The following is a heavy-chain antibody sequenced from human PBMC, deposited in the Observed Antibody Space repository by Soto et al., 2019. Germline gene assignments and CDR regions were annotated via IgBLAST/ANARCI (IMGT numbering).Heavy chain of an antibody. CDR3: ARGGDDSSGPFDY. J-gene: IGHJ4*02. D-gene: IGHD3-22*01. CDR1: GGSISSGDYY. CDR2: IYYSGST. V-gene: IGHV4-30-4*01. Sequence: QVQLQESGPGLVKPSQTLSLTCTVSGGSISSGDYYWSWIRQPPGKGLEWIGYIYYSGSTYYNPSLKSRVTITVDTSKNQFSIKLISVTAADTAVYYCARGGDDSSGPFDYWGQGTLVTVSS.